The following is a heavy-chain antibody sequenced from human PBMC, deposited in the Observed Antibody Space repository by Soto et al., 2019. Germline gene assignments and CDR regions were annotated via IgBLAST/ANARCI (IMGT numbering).Heavy chain of an antibody. CDR3: ARGGPAAGFDL. D-gene: IGHD6-13*01. V-gene: IGHV1-8*01. J-gene: IGHJ4*02. CDR1: GYIFTSHD. Sequence: GASVKVSCKASGYIFTSHDIDWVRQASGQGLEWMGWMNLNGDSGYAQDFQGRISMTRDTATDTAYMELSSLRSDDTAVYYCARGGPAAGFDLWGQGTLVTVS. CDR2: MNLNGDS.